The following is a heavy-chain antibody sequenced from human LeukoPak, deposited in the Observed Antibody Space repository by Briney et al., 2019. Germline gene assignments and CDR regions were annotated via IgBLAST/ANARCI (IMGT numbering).Heavy chain of an antibody. V-gene: IGHV1-69*05. CDR3: ARGLKTYYYDSSGYSLGY. CDR1: GYTFNSYD. CDR2: IIPIFGTA. D-gene: IGHD3-22*01. Sequence: SVKVSCKASGYTFNSYDINWVRQATGQGLEWMGRIIPIFGTANYAQKFQGRVTITTDESTSTAYMELSSLRSEDTAVYYCARGLKTYYYDSSGYSLGYWGQGTLVTVSS. J-gene: IGHJ4*02.